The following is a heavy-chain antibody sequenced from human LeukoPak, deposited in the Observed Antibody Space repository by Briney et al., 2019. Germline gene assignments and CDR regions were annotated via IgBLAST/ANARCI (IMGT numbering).Heavy chain of an antibody. CDR2: VYTGGRT. Sequence: GGSLRLSCATSGFTIGKSDMAWVRQAPGKGLEWVSIVYTGGRTFHADSVKGRFTMSRDQSKNTVGLQMNSLRSEDTAVYYCAKEFGSGGDPFDYWGQGTLVTVSS. J-gene: IGHJ4*02. D-gene: IGHD3-10*01. CDR1: GFTIGKSD. V-gene: IGHV3-53*05. CDR3: AKEFGSGGDPFDY.